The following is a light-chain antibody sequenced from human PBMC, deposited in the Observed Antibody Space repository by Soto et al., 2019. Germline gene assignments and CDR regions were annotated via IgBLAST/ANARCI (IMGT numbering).Light chain of an antibody. CDR1: QSITTW. V-gene: IGKV1-5*03. CDR3: KQYNSYSPGWT. Sequence: DIQMTQSPSTLSASVGDRVTITCRASQSITTWLAWYQQKPGKAPKLLIYKATNLQSGVPSRFSGSGSGTELTLTISSLQPDDFATYYCKQYNSYSPGWTFGQGTKVDIK. CDR2: KAT. J-gene: IGKJ1*01.